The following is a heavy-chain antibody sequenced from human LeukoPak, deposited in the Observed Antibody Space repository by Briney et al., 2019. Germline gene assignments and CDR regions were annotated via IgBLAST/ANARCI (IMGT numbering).Heavy chain of an antibody. D-gene: IGHD1-26*01. V-gene: IGHV4-59*01. CDR3: ARAPSGATLPPYYYYYMDV. Sequence: SETLSLTCTVSGGSISSYYWSWIRQLPGKGLEWIGYIYYSGSTNYNPSLKSRVTISVDTSKNQFSLKLSSVTAADTAVYYCARAPSGATLPPYYYYYMDVWGKGTTVTVSS. J-gene: IGHJ6*03. CDR2: IYYSGST. CDR1: GGSISSYY.